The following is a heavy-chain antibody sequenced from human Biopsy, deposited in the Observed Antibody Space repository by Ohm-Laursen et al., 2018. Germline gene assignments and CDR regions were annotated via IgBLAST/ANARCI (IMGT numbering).Heavy chain of an antibody. CDR2: ISSSSSTI. V-gene: IGHV3-11*01. Sequence: SLRLSCSAPEFTFSDYYMTWIRQAPGKGLECISYISSSSSTIYYADSVKGRFTISRDNVKKSLYLQMNSLRAEDTAVYYCASAVNRRFDYWGPGTLVIVSS. D-gene: IGHD2/OR15-2a*01. CDR3: ASAVNRRFDY. CDR1: EFTFSDYY. J-gene: IGHJ4*02.